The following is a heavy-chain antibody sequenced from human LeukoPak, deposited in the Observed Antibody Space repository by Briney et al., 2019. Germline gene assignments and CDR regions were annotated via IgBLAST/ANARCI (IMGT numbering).Heavy chain of an antibody. CDR1: GFTFSNAW. V-gene: IGHV3-15*01. J-gene: IGHJ4*02. D-gene: IGHD4-11*01. CDR2: IKSKTDGGTT. CDR3: TTDLTVTTGDY. Sequence: PGGSLRLSCAASGFTFSNAWMSWVRQAPGRGLEWVGRIKSKTDGGTTDYAAPVKGRFTISRDDSKNTLYLQMNSLKTEDTAVYYCTTDLTVTTGDYWGQGTLVTVSS.